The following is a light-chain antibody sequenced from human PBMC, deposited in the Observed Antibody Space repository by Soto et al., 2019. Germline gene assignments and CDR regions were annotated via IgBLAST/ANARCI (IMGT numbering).Light chain of an antibody. Sequence: QSVLTQPASVSGSPGQSITISCTGTSSDLAIYNYVSWYQQQPGKAPKLVIYQVTNRPSGVSNRFSGSRSGNTASLTISGLQAEDEADYYCSSYAGSSTDVFGTGTKVTVL. V-gene: IGLV2-14*01. CDR1: SSDLAIYNY. CDR2: QVT. CDR3: SSYAGSSTDV. J-gene: IGLJ1*01.